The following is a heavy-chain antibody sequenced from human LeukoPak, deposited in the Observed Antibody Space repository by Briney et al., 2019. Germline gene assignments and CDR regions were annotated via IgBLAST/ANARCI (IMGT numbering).Heavy chain of an antibody. V-gene: IGHV3-7*04. CDR3: ARESYGPYFDY. CDR1: GFTFSSYW. CDR2: IKQDGSEK. D-gene: IGHD5-18*01. J-gene: IGHJ4*02. Sequence: GGSLRLSCAASGFTFSSYWMSWVRQAPGKGREWVANIKQDGSEKYYVDSVKGRFTISRDNAKNSLYLQMNSLRAEDTAVYYCARESYGPYFDYWGQGTLVTVSS.